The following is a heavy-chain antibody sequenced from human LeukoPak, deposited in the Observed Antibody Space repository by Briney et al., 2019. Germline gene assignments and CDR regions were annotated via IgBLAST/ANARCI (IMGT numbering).Heavy chain of an antibody. Sequence: GASVKVSCKVSGYTLTELSMHWVRQAPGKGLEWMGGFDPEDGETIYAQKFQGRVTMTEDTSTDTAYMELSSLRSEDTAVYYCATDPNSEDYYDNALGYWGQGTLVTVSS. V-gene: IGHV1-24*01. CDR3: ATDPNSEDYYDNALGY. CDR1: GYTLTELS. J-gene: IGHJ4*02. D-gene: IGHD3-22*01. CDR2: FDPEDGET.